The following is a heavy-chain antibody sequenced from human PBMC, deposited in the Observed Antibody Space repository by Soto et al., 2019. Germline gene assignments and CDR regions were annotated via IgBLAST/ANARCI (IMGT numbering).Heavy chain of an antibody. CDR2: IVVGSGNT. J-gene: IGHJ6*02. D-gene: IGHD3-3*01. CDR3: AADPVGYDFWSGYLAYGMDV. V-gene: IGHV1-58*01. Sequence: ASVKVSCKASGFTFTSSAVQWVRQARGQRLEWIGWIVVGSGNTNYAQKFQERVTITRDMSTSTAYMERSSLRSEDTAVYYCAADPVGYDFWSGYLAYGMDVWGQGTTVTVSS. CDR1: GFTFTSSA.